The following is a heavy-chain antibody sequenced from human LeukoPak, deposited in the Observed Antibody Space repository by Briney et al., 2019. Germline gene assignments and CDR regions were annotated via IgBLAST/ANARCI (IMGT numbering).Heavy chain of an antibody. J-gene: IGHJ6*02. Sequence: GGSLRLSCATSGFTFSSYTMNWVRQAPGKGLEWVSTITGSDGGTFYADSVKGRFTISRDKSKNTLYLQMDSLRADDTAVYYCARNSYGMDVWGQGTTVTVAS. CDR3: ARNSYGMDV. CDR1: GFTFSSYT. CDR2: ITGSDGGT. V-gene: IGHV3-23*01.